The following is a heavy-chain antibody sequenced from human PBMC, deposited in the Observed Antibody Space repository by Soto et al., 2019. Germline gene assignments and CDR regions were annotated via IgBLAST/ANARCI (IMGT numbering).Heavy chain of an antibody. J-gene: IGHJ6*02. D-gene: IGHD5-12*01. CDR2: INSDGSST. V-gene: IGHV3-74*01. CDR3: VRVRSCYDSDYGMDV. CDR1: GFTFSSYW. Sequence: PGGSLRLCCAASGFTFSSYWMHWVRQAPGKGLVWVSRINSDGSSTSYADSVKGRFTISRDNAKNTLYLQMNSLSAEDTAVYYCVRVRSCYDSDYGMDVWGQGTTVTVS.